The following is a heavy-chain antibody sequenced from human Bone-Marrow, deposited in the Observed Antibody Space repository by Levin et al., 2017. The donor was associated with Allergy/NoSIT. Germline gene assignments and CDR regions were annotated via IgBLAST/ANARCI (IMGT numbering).Heavy chain of an antibody. Sequence: GESLKISCVASGFDFANAWMSWVRQAPGKGLQWLGLIRSESIGGTTDYAAHVEDRFTISRDVSRSTLYLQMNSLSGEDTGIYYCATYSYDSSGSTYTDYWGQGTLVTVSS. J-gene: IGHJ4*02. CDR2: IRSESIGGTT. CDR1: GFDFANAW. D-gene: IGHD3-22*01. V-gene: IGHV3-15*01. CDR3: ATYSYDSSGSTYTDY.